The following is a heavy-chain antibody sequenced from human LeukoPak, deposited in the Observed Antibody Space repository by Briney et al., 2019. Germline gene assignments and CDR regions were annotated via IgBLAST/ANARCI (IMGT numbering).Heavy chain of an antibody. J-gene: IGHJ5*02. Sequence: SETLSLTCTVSGYSISSGYYWGWIRPPPGKGLEWIGSIYHSGSTYYNPSLKSRVTMSVDTSKNQFSLKLSSVTAADTAVYYCARRRPGYSSSWSLGNWFDPWGQGTLVTVSS. D-gene: IGHD6-13*01. V-gene: IGHV4-38-2*02. CDR2: IYHSGST. CDR3: ARRRPGYSSSWSLGNWFDP. CDR1: GYSISSGYY.